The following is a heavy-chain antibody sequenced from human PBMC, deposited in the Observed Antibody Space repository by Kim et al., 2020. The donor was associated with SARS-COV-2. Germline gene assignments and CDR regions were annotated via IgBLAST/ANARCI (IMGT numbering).Heavy chain of an antibody. V-gene: IGHV3-23*01. J-gene: IGHJ3*02. D-gene: IGHD3-9*01. Sequence: KGRFPTSRDNSKNTLYLQMNSLRAEDTAVYYCAKGYYDILTGYYTRAFDIWGQGTMVTVSS. CDR3: AKGYYDILTGYYTRAFDI.